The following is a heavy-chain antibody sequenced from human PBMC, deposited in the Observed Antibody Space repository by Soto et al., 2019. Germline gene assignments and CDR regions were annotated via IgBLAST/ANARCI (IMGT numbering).Heavy chain of an antibody. V-gene: IGHV1-69*01. J-gene: IGHJ6*02. D-gene: IGHD2-2*01. CDR1: GGTFSSYA. CDR2: SIPIFGTA. Sequence: QVQLVQSGAEVKKPGSSVKVSCKASGGTFSSYAISWVRQAPGQGLEWMGGSIPIFGTANYAQKFQGRVTITADESTSTAYMELSSLRAEDTAVYYCARVFGVYCSSTSCYADGMDVWGQGTTVTVSS. CDR3: ARVFGVYCSSTSCYADGMDV.